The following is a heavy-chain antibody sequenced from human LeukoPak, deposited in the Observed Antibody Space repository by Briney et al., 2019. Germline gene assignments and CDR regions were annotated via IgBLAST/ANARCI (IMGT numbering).Heavy chain of an antibody. CDR1: GFTFRSYA. D-gene: IGHD2-15*01. V-gene: IGHV3-23*01. CDR3: AKEEDN. CDR2: ISGSGGST. J-gene: IGHJ4*02. Sequence: GGSLRLSCAASGFTFRSYAMTWVRQAPGKGLEWISSISGSGGSTYYADSVKGRFTISRDNFKNTLYLQMNFLRVEDTALCRRAKEEDNWGQGTLVTVSS.